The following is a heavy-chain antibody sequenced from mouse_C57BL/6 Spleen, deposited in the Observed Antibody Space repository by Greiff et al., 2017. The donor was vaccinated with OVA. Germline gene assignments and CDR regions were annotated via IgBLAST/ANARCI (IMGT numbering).Heavy chain of an antibody. CDR1: GYTFTSYW. CDR3: ARGGDDYSAWFAY. V-gene: IGHV1-69*01. CDR2: IDPSDSYT. J-gene: IGHJ3*01. D-gene: IGHD2-4*01. Sequence: VQLQQPGAELVMPGASVKLSCKASGYTFTSYWMHWVKQRPGQGLEWIGEIDPSDSYTNYNQKFKGKSTLTVDKSSSTAYMQLSSLTSEDSAVYYCARGGDDYSAWFAYWGQGTLVTVSA.